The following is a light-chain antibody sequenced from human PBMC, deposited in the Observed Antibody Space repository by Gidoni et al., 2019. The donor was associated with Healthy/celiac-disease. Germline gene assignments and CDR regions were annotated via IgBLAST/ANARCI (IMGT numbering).Light chain of an antibody. CDR2: KAS. CDR3: QQLGT. Sequence: RVTITCRASQSISSWLAWYQQKPGKAPKLLIYKASSLESGVPSRFSGSGSGTEFTLTISSLQPDDFATYYCQQLGTFGQGTKVEIK. J-gene: IGKJ1*01. V-gene: IGKV1-5*03. CDR1: QSISSW.